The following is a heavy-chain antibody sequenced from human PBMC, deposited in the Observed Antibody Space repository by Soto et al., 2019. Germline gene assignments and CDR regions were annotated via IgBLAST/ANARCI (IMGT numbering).Heavy chain of an antibody. V-gene: IGHV1-46*01. CDR3: AKDWGFSGYDHFDY. Sequence: QVQLVQSGAEVKKPGASVKVSCKASGYTFTSYDIHWVRQAPGQRLEWMGMINPSGGSTNYEQKIQGRVTLTRDTSTSTVYMELSSLTSEDTALYYCAKDWGFSGYDHFDYWGQGTLVTVSS. CDR1: GYTFTSYD. D-gene: IGHD5-12*01. CDR2: INPSGGST. J-gene: IGHJ4*02.